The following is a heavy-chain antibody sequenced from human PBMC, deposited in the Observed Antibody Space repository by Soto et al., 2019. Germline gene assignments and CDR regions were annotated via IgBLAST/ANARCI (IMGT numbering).Heavy chain of an antibody. CDR2: INPGDSDI. V-gene: IGHV5-51*01. J-gene: IGHJ6*02. Sequence: ESLKISCKASGYSFTTYWIAWVRQMPGKGLEWMGIINPGDSDIRYSTSFQGQVTISADNSISTAYLQWSSLKASDTAMYYCARHEQFYYYYYGMDVWGQGTAVTVSS. D-gene: IGHD4-4*01. CDR1: GYSFTTYW. CDR3: ARHEQFYYYYYGMDV.